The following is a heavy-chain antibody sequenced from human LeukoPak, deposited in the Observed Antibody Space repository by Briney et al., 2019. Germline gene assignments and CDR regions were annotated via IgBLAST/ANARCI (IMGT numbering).Heavy chain of an antibody. CDR1: GFTFDDYA. J-gene: IGHJ4*02. V-gene: IGHV3-43D*03. Sequence: GGSLRLSCAASGFTFDDYAMHWVRQAPGKGLEWVSLISWDGGSTYYADSVKGRFTISRDNSKNTLYLQMNSLRAEDTAVYYCARDQVGSYGNDYWGQGTLVTVSS. D-gene: IGHD1-26*01. CDR3: ARDQVGSYGNDY. CDR2: ISWDGGST.